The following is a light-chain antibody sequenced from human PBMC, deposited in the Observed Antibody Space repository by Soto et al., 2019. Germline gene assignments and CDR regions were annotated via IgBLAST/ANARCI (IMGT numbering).Light chain of an antibody. CDR2: GAS. CDR1: QNINYY. J-gene: IGKJ1*01. V-gene: IGKV1-8*01. Sequence: AIRLAQSPSSLSAFKGDRVTITCRASQNINYYLAWYQQKPGEAPNLLIYGASTLQSGVPSRFSGSGSGTDFTLTISRLESEDFATYYCHQYSRYPRTFGQGTKVDIK. CDR3: HQYSRYPRT.